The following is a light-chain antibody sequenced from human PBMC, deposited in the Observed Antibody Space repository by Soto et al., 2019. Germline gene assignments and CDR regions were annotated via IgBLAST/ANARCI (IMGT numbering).Light chain of an antibody. CDR1: QSVLSSSNNRNY. J-gene: IGKJ1*01. CDR3: QHYYSIPWT. CDR2: WAS. V-gene: IGKV4-1*01. Sequence: DIVMTQSPDSLAVSLGERATINCKSSQSVLSSSNNRNYLAWYQQKSGQPPKLLIYWASTRESGVPDRFGGSGSGTDFTLTISSLQAEDVAAYYCQHYYSIPWTFGQGTRVEIK.